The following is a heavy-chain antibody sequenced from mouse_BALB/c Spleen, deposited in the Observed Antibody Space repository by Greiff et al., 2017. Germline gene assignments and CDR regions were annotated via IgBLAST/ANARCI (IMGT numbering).Heavy chain of an antibody. CDR2: ISSGGGST. J-gene: IGHJ4*01. Sequence: EVKLVESGGGLVKPGGSLKLSCAASGFAFSSYDMSWVRQTPEKRLEWVAYISSGGGSTYYPDTVKGRFTISRDNAKNTLYLEMSSLRSEDTAMYYCAREGRYDGGYAMDYWGQGTSVTVSS. V-gene: IGHV5-12-1*01. CDR1: GFAFSSYD. CDR3: AREGRYDGGYAMDY. D-gene: IGHD2-14*01.